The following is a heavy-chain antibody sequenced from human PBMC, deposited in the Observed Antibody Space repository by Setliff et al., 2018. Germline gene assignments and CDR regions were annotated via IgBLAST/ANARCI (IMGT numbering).Heavy chain of an antibody. V-gene: IGHV4-59*08. CDR2: IYYTGST. CDR1: GDSISSHF. CDR3: ARARYSSGWYGGGGAFYYMDA. J-gene: IGHJ6*03. Sequence: KTSETLSLTCTVSGDSISSHFWTWIRQPPGKGLEWVGHIYYTGSTSYNASVKSRVTVSLDTSKNQFSLKLTSVTAADTAVYYCARARYSSGWYGGGGAFYYMDAWGKGTTVTVSS. D-gene: IGHD6-19*01.